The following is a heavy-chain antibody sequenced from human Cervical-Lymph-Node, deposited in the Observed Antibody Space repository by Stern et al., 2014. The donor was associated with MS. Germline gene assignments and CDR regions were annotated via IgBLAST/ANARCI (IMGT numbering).Heavy chain of an antibody. D-gene: IGHD6-19*01. V-gene: IGHV5-51*01. CDR3: ARHPRGSVAAWYFDY. CDR1: GYTFTSYW. J-gene: IGHJ4*02. Sequence: EVQLVESGAEVKKPGESLKISCKGSGYTFTSYWIGWVRQMPGEGLEWMGIIYPGDSDTRYSPSFQGQVTISVDKSISTAYLQWSSLKASDTAMYYCARHPRGSVAAWYFDYWGQGTLVTVSS. CDR2: IYPGDSDT.